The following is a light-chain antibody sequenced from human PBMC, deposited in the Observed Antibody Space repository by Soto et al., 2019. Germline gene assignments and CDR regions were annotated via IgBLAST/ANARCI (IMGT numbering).Light chain of an antibody. CDR2: GAS. J-gene: IGKJ2*01. CDR3: QQYNNWLPMYT. CDR1: QSVSSN. V-gene: IGKV3-15*01. Sequence: EIVMTQSPATLSVSPGERATLSCRASQSVSSNLAWYQQKPGQAPGLLIYGASTRATGIPARFSGSGSGTEFTLTISSLQSEDFAVYYCQQYNNWLPMYTFGQGTKLEIK.